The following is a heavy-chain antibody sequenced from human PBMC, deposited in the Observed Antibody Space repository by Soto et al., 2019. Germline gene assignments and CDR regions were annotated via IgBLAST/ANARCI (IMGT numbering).Heavy chain of an antibody. CDR3: ARAPMVLTRSYFDS. D-gene: IGHD2-8*01. J-gene: IGHJ4*02. CDR1: DGSISNFY. Sequence: SETLSLTCTVSDGSISNFYWSWIRQPPGKGLEWIGYISSSGNTNYNPSLKSRVSISVDTSKTQFSLNLTSVTAADTAVYYCARAPMVLTRSYFDSWGQGTPVTVSS. CDR2: ISSSGNT. V-gene: IGHV4-59*01.